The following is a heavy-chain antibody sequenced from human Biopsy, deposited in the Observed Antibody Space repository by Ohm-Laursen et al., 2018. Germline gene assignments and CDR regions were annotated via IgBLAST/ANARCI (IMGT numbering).Heavy chain of an antibody. CDR1: GGNLRSYG. J-gene: IGHJ4*02. V-gene: IGHV1-69*01. CDR3: ARGEAARVNDNYRYRLDH. Sequence: GSSVKVSCKASGGNLRSYGISWVRQAPGQGLEWMGGIMPAFGVVNYGQNFEGRVTIDADDSTTTVDLSSLTSEDTAVYYCARGEAARVNDNYRYRLDHWGQGTPVTVSS. CDR2: IMPAFGVV. D-gene: IGHD1-1*01.